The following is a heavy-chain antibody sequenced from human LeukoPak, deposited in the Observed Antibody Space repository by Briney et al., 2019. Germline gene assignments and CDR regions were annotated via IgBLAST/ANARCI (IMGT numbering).Heavy chain of an antibody. J-gene: IGHJ4*02. CDR1: GYKFTSFG. V-gene: IGHV1-18*01. CDR2: ISGYNGNT. CDR3: ARDSPYSSSSLGFDF. Sequence: GASVKVSCKASGYKFTSFGVSWVRQAPGQGLRWMGWISGYNGNTNFAQKFQGRVTTTTDTSTSTAYMELRSLRSDDTAVYYCARDSPYSSSSLGFDFWGQGTLVTVSS. D-gene: IGHD6-13*01.